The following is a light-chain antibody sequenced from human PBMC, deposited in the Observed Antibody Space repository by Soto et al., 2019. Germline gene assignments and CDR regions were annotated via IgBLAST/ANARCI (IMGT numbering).Light chain of an antibody. CDR2: EVS. CDR1: SSDVGGYNY. CDR3: SSYTITNTLV. Sequence: QSALTQPASVSGSPGQSITISCTGTSSDVGGYNYVSWYQQYPGKAPKLMIYEVSNRPSGVSNRFSGSKYGNTASLTISGLQSEYEADYYCSSYTITNTLVFGGGTKLTVL. J-gene: IGLJ3*02. V-gene: IGLV2-14*01.